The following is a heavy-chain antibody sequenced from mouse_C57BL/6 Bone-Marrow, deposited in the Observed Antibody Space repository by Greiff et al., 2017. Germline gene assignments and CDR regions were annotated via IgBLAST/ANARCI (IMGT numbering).Heavy chain of an antibody. V-gene: IGHV1-55*01. D-gene: IGHD4-1*01. Sequence: QVQLQQPGAELVKPGASVKMSCKASGYTFTSYWITGVKQRPGQGLEGIGDIYPTSGGTNYNEKFKSKAILTVDTSSNTAYMQLSSLTSEDSAVFYCARSGPLGRSFDYWGQGTTLTVSS. CDR1: GYTFTSYW. CDR2: IYPTSGGT. J-gene: IGHJ2*01. CDR3: ARSGPLGRSFDY.